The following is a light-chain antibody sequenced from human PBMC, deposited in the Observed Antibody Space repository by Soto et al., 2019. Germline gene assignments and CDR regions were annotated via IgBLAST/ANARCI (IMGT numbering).Light chain of an antibody. Sequence: EIVLTQSPGTLSLSPGERAALSCRASQRVSSSHLAWYQQKPGQAPRLLIYGTTSRATGIPDRFSGSGSGTDFTLTISSLEPEDFAVYYCQQRSNWPITFGQGTRLEI. V-gene: IGKV3D-20*02. CDR2: GTT. CDR1: QRVSSSH. J-gene: IGKJ5*01. CDR3: QQRSNWPIT.